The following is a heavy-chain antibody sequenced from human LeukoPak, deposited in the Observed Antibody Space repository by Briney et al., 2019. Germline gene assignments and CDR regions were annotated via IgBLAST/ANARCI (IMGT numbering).Heavy chain of an antibody. CDR2: IYGGGST. Sequence: GGSLRLSCAATGLSVSSNFMSWVRQAPGKGLEWVSVIYGGGSTYYADSVKGRFTISRDTPKNTLYLQMNSLRAEDTAVYYCAKNAGTSFTVHAFDIWGQGTMVTVSS. D-gene: IGHD3-10*01. J-gene: IGHJ3*02. CDR3: AKNAGTSFTVHAFDI. CDR1: GLSVSSNF. V-gene: IGHV3-53*01.